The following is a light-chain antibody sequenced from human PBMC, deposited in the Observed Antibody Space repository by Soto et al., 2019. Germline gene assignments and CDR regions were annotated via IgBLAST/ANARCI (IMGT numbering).Light chain of an antibody. J-gene: IGKJ4*01. Sequence: DIQMTQSPSSLSASVGDRVTITCRASQSISTHLNWYQQKPGKAPNLLIYAASTLESAVPSRFSGSGSGTDFTLTISSLQPEDFATYYCQQANSFPPTFGGGNKVDIK. CDR1: QSISTH. CDR2: AAS. CDR3: QQANSFPPT. V-gene: IGKV1-39*01.